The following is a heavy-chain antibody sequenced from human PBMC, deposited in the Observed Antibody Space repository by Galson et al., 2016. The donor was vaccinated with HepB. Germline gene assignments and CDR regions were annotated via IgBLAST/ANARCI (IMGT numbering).Heavy chain of an antibody. J-gene: IGHJ4*02. Sequence: SVKVSCKASGYTFTSYYMHWVRQAPGQGLQWMGIINPSHGSTTYTQKFQGRVTMTSDTSTSTVYMELSSLRSEDTAVYYCARGQRGRGGYYFDFWGQGVRVVVSP. CDR1: GYTFTSYY. V-gene: IGHV1-46*01. CDR3: ARGQRGRGGYYFDF. CDR2: INPSHGST. D-gene: IGHD3-3*01.